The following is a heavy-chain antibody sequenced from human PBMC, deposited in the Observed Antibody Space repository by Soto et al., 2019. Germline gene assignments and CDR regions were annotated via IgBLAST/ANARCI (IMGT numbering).Heavy chain of an antibody. CDR1: GGSISSGGYS. Sequence: SETLSLTCAVSGGSISSGGYSWSWIRQPPGKGLEWIGYIYHSGSTYYNPSLKSRVTISVDRSKNQFSLKLSSVTAADTAVYYCARVYYYGSGSYYMSRWFDPWGQGTLVTVSS. J-gene: IGHJ5*02. CDR3: ARVYYYGSGSYYMSRWFDP. CDR2: IYHSGST. V-gene: IGHV4-30-2*01. D-gene: IGHD3-10*01.